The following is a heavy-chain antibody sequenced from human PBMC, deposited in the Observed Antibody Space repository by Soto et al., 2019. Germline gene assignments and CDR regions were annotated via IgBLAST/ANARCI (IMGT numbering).Heavy chain of an antibody. J-gene: IGHJ6*02. Sequence: PGGSLRLSCAASGFTFSSYAMHWVRQAPGKGLEWVAVISYDGSNKYYADSVKGRFTISRDNSKNTLYLQMNSLRAEDTAVYYCARGNSVVVALYGMDVWGQGTTVTVSS. V-gene: IGHV3-30-3*01. D-gene: IGHD2-15*01. CDR2: ISYDGSNK. CDR1: GFTFSSYA. CDR3: ARGNSVVVALYGMDV.